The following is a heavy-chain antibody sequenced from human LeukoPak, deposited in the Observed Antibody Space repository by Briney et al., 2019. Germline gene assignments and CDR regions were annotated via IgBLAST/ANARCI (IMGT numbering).Heavy chain of an antibody. CDR2: IQYDGRNK. CDR3: AKDGVILAPGIYWYMDV. V-gene: IGHV3-30*02. Sequence: GGSLRLSCAASTFAFSNYGMHWVRQAPGKGLEWVAFIQYDGRNKYYADSVKGRLTISRDNSKNTLYLQMNSLRAEDAAVFYCAKDGVILAPGIYWYMDVWGRGTTVTVSS. D-gene: IGHD3-16*02. J-gene: IGHJ6*03. CDR1: TFAFSNYG.